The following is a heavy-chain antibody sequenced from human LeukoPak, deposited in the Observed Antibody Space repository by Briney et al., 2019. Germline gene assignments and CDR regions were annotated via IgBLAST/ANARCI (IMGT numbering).Heavy chain of an antibody. J-gene: IGHJ4*02. CDR1: GFTFSSYS. D-gene: IGHD2-15*01. V-gene: IGHV3-48*01. CDR2: ISSSSSTI. CDR3: AKTEVVAATGYFDY. Sequence: PGGSLRLSCAASGFTFSSYSMNWVRQAPGKGLEWVSYISSSSSTIYYADSVKGRFTISRDDAKNSLYLQMNSLRAEDTAVYYCAKTEVVAATGYFDYWGQGTLVTVSS.